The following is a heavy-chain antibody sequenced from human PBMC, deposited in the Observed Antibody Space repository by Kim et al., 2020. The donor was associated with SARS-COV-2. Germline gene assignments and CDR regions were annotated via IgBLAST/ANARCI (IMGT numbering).Heavy chain of an antibody. Sequence: ASVKVSCKASGYTFTGYYMHWVRQAPGQGLEWMGWINPNSGGTNYAQKFQGWVTMTRDTSISTAYMELSRLRSDDTAVYYCARSSGDILTGPGDYYGMDVWGQGTTVTVSS. CDR1: GYTFTGYY. D-gene: IGHD3-9*01. J-gene: IGHJ6*02. V-gene: IGHV1-2*04. CDR3: ARSSGDILTGPGDYYGMDV. CDR2: INPNSGGT.